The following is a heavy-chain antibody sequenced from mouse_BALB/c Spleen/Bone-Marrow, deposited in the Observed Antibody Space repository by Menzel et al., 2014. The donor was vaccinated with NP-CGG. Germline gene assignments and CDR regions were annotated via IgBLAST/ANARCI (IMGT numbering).Heavy chain of an antibody. CDR2: IWAGGST. V-gene: IGHV2-9*02. CDR3: ARKDYGSRGGYFDV. CDR1: GFSLTSYG. J-gene: IGHJ1*01. D-gene: IGHD1-1*01. Sequence: VQLQHSGPGLVSPSQSLSTTCTVSGFSLTSYGVHWVRQPPGKGLEWLGLIWAGGSTDYNSALMSRLSISKDNSKSQVFLKMNSLQTDDTAMYYCARKDYGSRGGYFDVWGAGTTVTVSS.